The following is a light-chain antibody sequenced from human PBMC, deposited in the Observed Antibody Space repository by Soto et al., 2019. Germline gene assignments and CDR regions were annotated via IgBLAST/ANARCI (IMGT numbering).Light chain of an antibody. CDR2: EAT. Sequence: QPVLTQPASVSGSPGQSITISCSGTSNDVGGYDLVSWYQQHPGKAPKLIIYEATKRPSGVSDRFSASKSGNTASLTISALQAEDEADYSCCSFAGGATFVFGGGTKVTVL. CDR3: CSFAGGATFV. V-gene: IGLV2-23*02. CDR1: SNDVGGYDL. J-gene: IGLJ2*01.